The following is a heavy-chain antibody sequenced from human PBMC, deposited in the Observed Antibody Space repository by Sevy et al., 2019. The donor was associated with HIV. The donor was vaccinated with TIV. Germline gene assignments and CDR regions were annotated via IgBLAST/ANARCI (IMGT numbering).Heavy chain of an antibody. J-gene: IGHJ4*02. CDR3: ARDYYDSSGYVY. V-gene: IGHV3-30-3*01. CDR2: ISYDGSNK. Sequence: GGSLRLSCAASGFTFSSYAMHWVRQAPGKGLEWVAVISYDGSNKYYADSVKGRFTISRDNSKNTLYLQMNSLRAEDTAVYYYARDYYDSSGYVYWGQGTLVTVSS. D-gene: IGHD3-22*01. CDR1: GFTFSSYA.